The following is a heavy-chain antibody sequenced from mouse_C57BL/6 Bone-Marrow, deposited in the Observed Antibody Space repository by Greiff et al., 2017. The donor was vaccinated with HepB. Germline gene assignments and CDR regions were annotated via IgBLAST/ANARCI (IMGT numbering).Heavy chain of an antibody. CDR3: ARELPAWFAY. CDR2: IDPNSGGT. V-gene: IGHV1-72*01. CDR1: GYTFTSYW. Sequence: VPLQQPGAELVKPGASVKLSCKASGYTFTSYWMHWVKQRPGRGLEWIGRIDPNSGGTKYTEKFKSKATLTVDNPSSTAYMQLSSLTSEDSAVYYCARELPAWFAYWGQGTLVTVSA. J-gene: IGHJ3*01.